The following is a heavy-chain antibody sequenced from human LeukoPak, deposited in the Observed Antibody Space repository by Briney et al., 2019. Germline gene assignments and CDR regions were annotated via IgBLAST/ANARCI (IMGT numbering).Heavy chain of an antibody. J-gene: IGHJ4*02. CDR1: GFTFSSYS. Sequence: RTGGSLRLSCAASGFTFSSYSMNWVRQAPGKGLEWVSSISSSSSYMYYADSVKGRFTISRDNAKNSLYLQMNSLRAEDTAVYYCARGRSSGDYWGQGTLVTVSS. CDR2: ISSSSSYM. D-gene: IGHD3-22*01. CDR3: ARGRSSGDY. V-gene: IGHV3-21*01.